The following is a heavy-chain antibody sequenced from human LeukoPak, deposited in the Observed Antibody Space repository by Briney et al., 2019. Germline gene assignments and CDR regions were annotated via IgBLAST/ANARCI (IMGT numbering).Heavy chain of an antibody. CDR3: AKVRTMVRGVIPPLDFDY. D-gene: IGHD3-10*01. CDR1: GFTVSSKY. Sequence: PGGSLRLSCAASGFTVSSKYMSWVRQAPGKGLEWVSVIYSGGSTYYADSVKGRFTISRDNSKNTLYLQMNSLRAEDTAVYYCAKVRTMVRGVIPPLDFDYWGQGTLVTVSS. V-gene: IGHV3-53*01. J-gene: IGHJ4*02. CDR2: IYSGGST.